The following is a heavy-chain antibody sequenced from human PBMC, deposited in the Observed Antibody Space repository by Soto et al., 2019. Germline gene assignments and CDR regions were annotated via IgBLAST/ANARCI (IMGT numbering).Heavy chain of an antibody. V-gene: IGHV1-2*02. Sequence: QVQLVQSGAEVRKPGSSVKVSCKASGGTFSRHAISWVRQAPGQGLEWMGWINPNSGGTNYAQKFQGRVTMTRDTSISTAYMELSRLRSDDTAVYYCARDGGGSGWTRWGQGTLVTVSS. CDR2: INPNSGGT. CDR1: GGTFSRHA. CDR3: ARDGGGSGWTR. D-gene: IGHD6-19*01. J-gene: IGHJ4*02.